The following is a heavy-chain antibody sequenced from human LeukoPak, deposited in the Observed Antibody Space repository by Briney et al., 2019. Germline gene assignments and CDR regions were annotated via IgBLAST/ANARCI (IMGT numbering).Heavy chain of an antibody. D-gene: IGHD2-2*01. V-gene: IGHV3-30*04. Sequence: GKSLRLSCAASGFTFSNFAMHWVRQAPGKGLERVTVISYDGSTKDYADSVKGRFTISRDNSKNTLYLQVNRLRADDTAIYYCASSRYGFCSSTSCYVLSYWGQGTLVIVSS. CDR2: ISYDGSTK. J-gene: IGHJ4*02. CDR3: ASSRYGFCSSTSCYVLSY. CDR1: GFTFSNFA.